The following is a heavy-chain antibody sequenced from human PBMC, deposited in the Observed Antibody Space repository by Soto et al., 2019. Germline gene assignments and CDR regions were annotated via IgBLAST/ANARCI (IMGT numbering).Heavy chain of an antibody. CDR2: ISYDGSNK. CDR3: EKEAMGAMAS. J-gene: IGHJ5*02. Sequence: PGGSLRLSCAASGFTFSSYGMHWVRQAPGKGLEWVAVISYDGSNKYYADSVKGRFTISRDNSKNTLYLQMNSLRAEDTAVYYCEKEAMGAMASWGREPLVTISS. V-gene: IGHV3-30*18. CDR1: GFTFSSYG. D-gene: IGHD3-16*01.